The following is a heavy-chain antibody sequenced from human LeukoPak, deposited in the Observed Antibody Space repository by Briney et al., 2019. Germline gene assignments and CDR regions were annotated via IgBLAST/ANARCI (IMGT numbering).Heavy chain of an antibody. CDR2: IYTSGST. D-gene: IGHD5-18*01. CDR1: GGSISSYY. Sequence: PSETLSLTCTVSGGSISSYYWSWIRQPPGKGLEWIGYIYTSGSTNYNPSLKSRVTISVDTSKNRFSLKLSSVTAADTAVYYCARRGYSYGYVQGWFDPWGQGTLVTVSS. CDR3: ARRGYSYGYVQGWFDP. J-gene: IGHJ5*02. V-gene: IGHV4-4*09.